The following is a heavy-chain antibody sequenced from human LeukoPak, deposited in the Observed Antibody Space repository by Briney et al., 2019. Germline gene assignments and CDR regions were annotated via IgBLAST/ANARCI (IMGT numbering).Heavy chain of an antibody. Sequence: SETLSLTCTVSGGSTSSSSYYWGWLRQSPGKGLEWIGYIYYSGNTYYNPSLKSRVTISVDTSKNQFSLKLSSVTAADTAVYYCARDSGQDAFDIWGQGTMVTVSS. CDR3: ARDSGQDAFDI. CDR1: GGSTSSSSYY. D-gene: IGHD5-12*01. CDR2: IYYSGNT. J-gene: IGHJ3*02. V-gene: IGHV4-39*07.